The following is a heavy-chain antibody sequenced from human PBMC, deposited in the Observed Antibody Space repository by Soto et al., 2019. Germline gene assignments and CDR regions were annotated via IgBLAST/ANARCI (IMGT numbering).Heavy chain of an antibody. CDR3: AKDGSYYDSPTESDF. Sequence: EVQLLESGGALVQPGGSLRLSCAASGFTFSSYTMSWVRQAPGQGLEWVSSITGSGYHSYYADAVKGRFTISRDNSRNTLYLQMNSLRAEDTAVYYCAKDGSYYDSPTESDFWGQGTLVTVSS. D-gene: IGHD3-22*01. J-gene: IGHJ4*02. V-gene: IGHV3-23*01. CDR2: ITGSGYHS. CDR1: GFTFSSYT.